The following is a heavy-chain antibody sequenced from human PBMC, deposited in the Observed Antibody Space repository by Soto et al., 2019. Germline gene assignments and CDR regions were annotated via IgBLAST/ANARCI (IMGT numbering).Heavy chain of an antibody. D-gene: IGHD3-10*01. Sequence: GGSLRLSCAASGFTFSSYWMHWVRQAPGKGLEWASYISSSGSHIYYADSVKGRFTISRDNVKKSLYLQMNSLRAEDTAVYYCVRVEGRHYYYGLDVWGQGSTVTVSS. CDR1: GFTFSSYW. V-gene: IGHV3-21*05. CDR3: VRVEGRHYYYGLDV. J-gene: IGHJ6*02. CDR2: ISSSGSHI.